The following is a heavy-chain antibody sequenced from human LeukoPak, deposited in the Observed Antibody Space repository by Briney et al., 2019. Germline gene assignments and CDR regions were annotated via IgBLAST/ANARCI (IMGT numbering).Heavy chain of an antibody. V-gene: IGHV3-74*01. J-gene: IGHJ6*03. Sequence: GGSLRLSCAASGFTFSSYTMHWVRQAPGKGLVWVSRINDEGTTTGLADSVRGRFTISRDNAKDTMYLQMNSLRAEDTAVYYCARDCSSTSCYRDYYYYMDVWGKGTTVTVSS. D-gene: IGHD2-2*02. CDR1: GFTFSSYT. CDR2: INDEGTTT. CDR3: ARDCSSTSCYRDYYYYMDV.